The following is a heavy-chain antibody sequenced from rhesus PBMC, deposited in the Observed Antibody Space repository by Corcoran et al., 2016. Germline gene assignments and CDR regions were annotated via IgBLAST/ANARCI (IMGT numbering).Heavy chain of an antibody. CDR3: ASDPYCSSTYCSAIDY. Sequence: QVQLQESGPGLLKPSETLSLTCAVSGGSISDSYYWHCIRQPPGKGLEWIGNIFGNSASTYYNPSLKSRVTISKDTSKNQFFLKLSSVTAADTAVYYCASDPYCSSTYCSAIDYWGQGVLVTVSS. CDR1: GGSISDSYY. D-gene: IGHD2-15*01. CDR2: IFGNSAST. V-gene: IGHV4S9*01. J-gene: IGHJ4*01.